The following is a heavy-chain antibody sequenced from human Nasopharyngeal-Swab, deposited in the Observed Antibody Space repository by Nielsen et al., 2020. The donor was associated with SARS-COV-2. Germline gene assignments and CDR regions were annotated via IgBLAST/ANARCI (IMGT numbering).Heavy chain of an antibody. D-gene: IGHD6-13*01. Sequence: SETLSLTCTVSGYSISSGYYWGWIRQPPGKGLEWIGSIYHSGSTNYNPSLKSRVTISVDTSKNQFSLKLSSVTAADTAVYYCARMYSSSWYFDYWGQGTLVTVSS. CDR3: ARMYSSSWYFDY. CDR2: IYHSGST. V-gene: IGHV4-38-2*02. J-gene: IGHJ4*02. CDR1: GYSISSGYY.